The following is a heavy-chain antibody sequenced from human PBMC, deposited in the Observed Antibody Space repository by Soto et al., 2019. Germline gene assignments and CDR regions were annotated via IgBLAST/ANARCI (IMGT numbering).Heavy chain of an antibody. CDR3: AKDRGSAWYTFGY. CDR1: GFTFSSYA. CDR2: ISGSGGTT. J-gene: IGHJ4*02. D-gene: IGHD6-19*01. Sequence: EVQLLESGGGLVQPGGSLRLSCAASGFTFSSYAMSSVRQAPGKGREWVSGISGSGGTTHYADSVKGRFTISRDNSKNKLYLQVNSLSAEDTAVYYCAKDRGSAWYTFGYWGQGTLVTVSS. V-gene: IGHV3-23*01.